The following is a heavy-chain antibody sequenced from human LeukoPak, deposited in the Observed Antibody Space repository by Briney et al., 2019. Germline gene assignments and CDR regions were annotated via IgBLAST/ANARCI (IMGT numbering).Heavy chain of an antibody. CDR1: GFTFSNYW. D-gene: IGHD3-22*01. CDR3: ASISYDSTDYYDY. V-gene: IGHV3-74*01. Sequence: RSGGSLRLSCAASGFTFSNYWMHWVRQAPGKGLVWVSRTNSDGSSTRYADSVMGRFTISRDNAKNTLYLQMNSLRAEDTAVYYCASISYDSTDYYDYWGQGTLVTVSS. CDR2: TNSDGSST. J-gene: IGHJ4*02.